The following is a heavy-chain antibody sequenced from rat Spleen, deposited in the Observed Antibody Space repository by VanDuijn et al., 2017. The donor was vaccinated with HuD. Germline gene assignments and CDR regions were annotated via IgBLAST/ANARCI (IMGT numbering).Heavy chain of an antibody. V-gene: IGHV5-31*01. J-gene: IGHJ1*01. CDR1: GLTFNNYW. Sequence: EVQLVESGGGLVQPGRSLKLSCVASGLTFNNYWMTWIRQAPGKGLEWVASITNTGGSTYYLDSVKGRFTISRDNAQSTLYLQMNSLRSEDTATYYCTRKYTTDYYWYFDFWGPGTMVTVSS. CDR3: TRKYTTDYYWYFDF. CDR2: ITNTGGST. D-gene: IGHD1-6*01.